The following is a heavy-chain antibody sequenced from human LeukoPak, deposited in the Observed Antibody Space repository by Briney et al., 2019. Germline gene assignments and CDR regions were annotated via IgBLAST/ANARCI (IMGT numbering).Heavy chain of an antibody. J-gene: IGHJ4*02. Sequence: SVKLSCKASGGTFNTIAIGWGRQAPAQGLEWMGGISPFFRSSNYAQKFQDILTITTDKDTTTAYMELNSLTSDVSALYYCARPDYRCFDWGFDFWGQGTMVTVSS. CDR1: GGTFNTIA. D-gene: IGHD5-12*01. CDR3: ARPDYRCFDWGFDF. V-gene: IGHV1-69*05. CDR2: ISPFFRSS.